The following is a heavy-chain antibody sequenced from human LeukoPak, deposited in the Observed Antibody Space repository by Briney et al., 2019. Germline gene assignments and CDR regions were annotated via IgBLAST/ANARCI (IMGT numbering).Heavy chain of an antibody. V-gene: IGHV3-30-3*01. CDR1: GFTFSSYA. CDR2: ISYDGSNK. D-gene: IGHD3-22*01. Sequence: PGRSLRLSCAASGFTFSSYAMHWVRQAPGKGLEWVAVISYDGSNKYYADSVKGRFTISRDNSKNTLYLQMNSLRAEDTAVYYCARATRTNTYYYDSSGYYVDYWGQGTLVTVSS. CDR3: ARATRTNTYYYDSSGYYVDY. J-gene: IGHJ4*02.